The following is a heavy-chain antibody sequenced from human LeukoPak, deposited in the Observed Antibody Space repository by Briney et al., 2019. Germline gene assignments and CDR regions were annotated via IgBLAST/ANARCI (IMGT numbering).Heavy chain of an antibody. V-gene: IGHV3-23*01. D-gene: IGHD3-22*01. CDR1: GFTFSRLA. CDR3: ARDHESDGYPCLDH. J-gene: IGHJ4*02. CDR2: ISASGP. Sequence: GGSLRLSCAASGFTFSRLAMTWVRQAPGKGLEWVSTISASGPYYADAVRGRFTISRDNSRNTLSLQMDSLRAEDTAVYYCARDHESDGYPCLDHWGLGTLVTVSS.